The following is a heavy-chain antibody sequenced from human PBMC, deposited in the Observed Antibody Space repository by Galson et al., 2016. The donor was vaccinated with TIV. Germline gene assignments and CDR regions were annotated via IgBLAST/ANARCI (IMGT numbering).Heavy chain of an antibody. CDR3: AQRDWNHNLDN. D-gene: IGHD1-1*01. CDR1: GFSLSTLGLG. J-gene: IGHJ4*02. CDR2: IYWNDNK. Sequence: PALVKPTQTLTLTCTFSGFSLSTLGLGVGWIRQPPGKALEWLALIYWNDNKTYNSSLKTRLTVTKDPSKSQVVLTMTNMDPVDTGTYYCAQRDWNHNLDNWSQGTLVTVSS. V-gene: IGHV2-5*01.